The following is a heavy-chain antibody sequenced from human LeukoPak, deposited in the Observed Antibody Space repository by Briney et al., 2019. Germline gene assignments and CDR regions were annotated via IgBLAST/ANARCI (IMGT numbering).Heavy chain of an antibody. CDR2: IYYSGYT. CDR3: ARDSPGGANWFDP. V-gene: IGHV4-39*07. D-gene: IGHD4-23*01. Sequence: PSETLSLTCTVSGGSISSRSYYWGWIRQPPGKGLEWIGSIYYSGYTYYNPSLEGRVTISVDTSKSQFSLRLSSVTAADTAVYYCARDSPGGANWFDPWGQGTLVTVSS. CDR1: GGSISSRSYY. J-gene: IGHJ5*02.